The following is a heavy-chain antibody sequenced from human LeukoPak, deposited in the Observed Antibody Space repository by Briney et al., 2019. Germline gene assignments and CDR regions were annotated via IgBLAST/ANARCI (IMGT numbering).Heavy chain of an antibody. CDR3: ARARDNYDESGHSALDH. J-gene: IGHJ4*02. CDR1: GFIFRTFG. CDR2: ICYDESKK. Sequence: GGSLRLSCAASGFIFRTFGMHWVRQAPGKGLQWVASICYDESKKYYADSVKGRFTISRDNFKNTLYLQIDRLRDEDTAMYYCARARDNYDESGHSALDHWGQGTLVTVSS. D-gene: IGHD3-22*01. V-gene: IGHV3-33*01.